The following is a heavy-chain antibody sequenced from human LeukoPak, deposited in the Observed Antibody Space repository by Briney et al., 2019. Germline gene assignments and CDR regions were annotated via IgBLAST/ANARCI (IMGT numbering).Heavy chain of an antibody. CDR1: GGSVSSGSYY. CDR2: IYYSGST. D-gene: IGHD6-19*01. CDR3: ARRIAVAGIDY. J-gene: IGHJ4*02. Sequence: SETLSLTCTVSGGSVSSGSYYWSWIRQTPGKGLEWIGYIYYSGSTNYNPSLKSRVTISVDTSKNQFSLKLSSVTAADTAVYYCARRIAVAGIDYWGQGTLVTVSS. V-gene: IGHV4-61*01.